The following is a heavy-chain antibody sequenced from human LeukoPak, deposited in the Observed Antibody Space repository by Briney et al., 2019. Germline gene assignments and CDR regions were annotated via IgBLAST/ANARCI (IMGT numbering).Heavy chain of an antibody. CDR3: ARCGVRGDKSWYGMDV. J-gene: IGHJ6*04. D-gene: IGHD3-10*01. CDR2: IWYDGSNK. V-gene: IGHV3-33*01. CDR1: GFTFSSYG. Sequence: GRSLRLSCAASGFTFSSYGMHWVRQAPGKGLEWVAVIWYDGSNKYYADSVKGRFTISRDNSKNTLYLQMNSLRAEDTAVYYCARCGVRGDKSWYGMDVWGKGTTVTVSS.